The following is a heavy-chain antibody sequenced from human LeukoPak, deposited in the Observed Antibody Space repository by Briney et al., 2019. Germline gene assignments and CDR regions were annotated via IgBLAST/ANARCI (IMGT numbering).Heavy chain of an antibody. V-gene: IGHV3-48*01. J-gene: IGHJ3*01. D-gene: IGHD7-27*01. CDR2: IGSTSSTI. Sequence: GGSLRLSCAASGFSFSNYNMNWVPQAPRKGLEWVSYIGSTSSTIHYADSVKGRFTISRDNAKSSLYLQMNSLRAEDTAVYYCARESPWGFDAFDVWGQGTVVTVSS. CDR3: ARESPWGFDAFDV. CDR1: GFSFSNYN.